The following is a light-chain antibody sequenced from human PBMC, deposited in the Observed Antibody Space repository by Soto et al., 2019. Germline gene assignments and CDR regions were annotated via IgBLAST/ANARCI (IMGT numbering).Light chain of an antibody. CDR2: EVS. CDR1: SGDVGGYKF. J-gene: IGLJ1*01. Sequence: QSVLTQPASVSGSPGQSTTIYCTGASGDVGGYKFVSWYRQHPGKAPKLMIYEVSNRPSGVSSRFSGSKSGNTASLTISGLQAEDEADYFCGSYTGNSYVFGKGTKVTV. CDR3: GSYTGNSYV. V-gene: IGLV2-14*01.